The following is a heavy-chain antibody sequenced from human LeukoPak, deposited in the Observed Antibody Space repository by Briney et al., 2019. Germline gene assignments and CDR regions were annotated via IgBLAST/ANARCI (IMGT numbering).Heavy chain of an antibody. D-gene: IGHD2-21*01. CDR2: ISGSGGST. CDR1: GFTFSSYG. J-gene: IGHJ4*02. V-gene: IGHV3-23*01. Sequence: GGSLRLSCAAYGFTFSSYGMSWVRQAPGKGLEWVSAISGSGGSTYYADSVKGRFTISRDNSKNTLYLQMNSLRAEDAAVYYCARAPVTSCRGAYCYPFDYWGQGTLVTVSS. CDR3: ARAPVTSCRGAYCYPFDY.